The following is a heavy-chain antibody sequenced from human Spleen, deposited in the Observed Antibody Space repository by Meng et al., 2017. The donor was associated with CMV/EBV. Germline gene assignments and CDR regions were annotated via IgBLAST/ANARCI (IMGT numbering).Heavy chain of an antibody. CDR2: IYSDGST. D-gene: IGHD5-24*01. V-gene: IGHV3-53*01. J-gene: IGHJ6*02. CDR1: GFSVNSHY. CDR3: ARGGNNYFDGMDV. Sequence: GESLRLSCAASGFSVNSHYMSWVRQGPGKLLEWLSIIYSDGSTFYADSVRGRFTISRDNSKNTVFLQMNQLSAEDTAIYYCARGGNNYFDGMDVWGQGTTVTVSS.